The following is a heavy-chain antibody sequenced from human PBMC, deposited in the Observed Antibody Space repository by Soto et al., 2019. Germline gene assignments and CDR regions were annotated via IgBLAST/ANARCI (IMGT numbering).Heavy chain of an antibody. CDR1: GFSLSTSGVG. CDR3: AHTSYFDWLFGY. V-gene: IGHV2-5*01. J-gene: IGHJ4*02. D-gene: IGHD3-9*01. CDR2: IYWNDDK. Sequence: QITLKESGPTLVKPTQTLTLTCTFSGFSLSTSGVGVGWIRQPPGKALEWLALIYWNDDKRYSPSLKSRLTITKDTSKNQVVLTMTNMDPVDTATYYCAHTSYFDWLFGYWGQGTLVTVSS.